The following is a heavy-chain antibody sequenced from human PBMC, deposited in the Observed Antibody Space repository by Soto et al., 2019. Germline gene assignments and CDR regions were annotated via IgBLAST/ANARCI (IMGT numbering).Heavy chain of an antibody. CDR2: INPNSGGT. CDR1: GYTFTGYY. Sequence: GASVKVSCKASGYTFTGYYMHWVRQAPGHGLEWMGWINPNSGGTNYAQKFQGRVTMTRDTSISTAYMELSRLRSDDTAVYYCARVQVDYYDSSGYSRAAFDYWGQGTLVTVS. D-gene: IGHD3-22*01. CDR3: ARVQVDYYDSSGYSRAAFDY. J-gene: IGHJ4*02. V-gene: IGHV1-2*02.